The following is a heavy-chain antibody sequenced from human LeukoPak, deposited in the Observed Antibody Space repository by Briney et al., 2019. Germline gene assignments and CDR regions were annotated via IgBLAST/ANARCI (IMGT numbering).Heavy chain of an antibody. CDR3: AREGVVAGSSRGWFDP. J-gene: IGHJ5*02. D-gene: IGHD6-19*01. CDR1: GYTFIRFY. Sequence: GASVKVSCKASGYTFIRFYIHWVRQAPGQGLEWMGRIRPDDGATNYAQKIQGRVTLTRDTSISTSYMELSSLTSDDTAVYFCAREGVVAGSSRGWFDPWGHGTQVTVSS. V-gene: IGHV1-2*06. CDR2: IRPDDGAT.